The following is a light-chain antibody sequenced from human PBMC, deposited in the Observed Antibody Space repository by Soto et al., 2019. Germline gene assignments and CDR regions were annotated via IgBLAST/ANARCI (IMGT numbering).Light chain of an antibody. Sequence: DVQVTQSPSFASASVGDTVTITCRASQGIGTWLAWYQQKPGKAPNLLIYGASNLQSGVPPRFSGSGLGTHFTLTIVSLQPEDFATYFCQQTNSFPVTFGQGTRLEI. CDR1: QGIGTW. CDR2: GAS. V-gene: IGKV1D-12*01. CDR3: QQTNSFPVT. J-gene: IGKJ5*01.